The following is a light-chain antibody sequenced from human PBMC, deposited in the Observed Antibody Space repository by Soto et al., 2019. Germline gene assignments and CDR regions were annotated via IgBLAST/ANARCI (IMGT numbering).Light chain of an antibody. CDR2: GAS. J-gene: IGKJ2*01. CDR1: QSVPSDW. CDR3: QQDGNFPYP. Sequence: EIVLTQSPGTLSLSPGERATLSCRASQSVPSDWLAWYRHKPGQAPRLLIYGASSRATGVPDRVSGSGSGTDFTLTINRLELEDYAVYYCQQDGNFPYPFGRGTKLEIK. V-gene: IGKV3-20*01.